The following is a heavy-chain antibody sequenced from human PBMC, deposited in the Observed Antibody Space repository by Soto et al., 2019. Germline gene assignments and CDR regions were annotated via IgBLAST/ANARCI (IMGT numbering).Heavy chain of an antibody. V-gene: IGHV4-31*02. Sequence: PGKVLEWIGYVYYRGSTYYNPTLKSRVTISVDTSKNSFSLKLISVTSADTAEYYCARAQFFVCQGEDGIRDL. CDR3: ARAQFFVCQGEDGIRDL. J-gene: IGHJ2*01. D-gene: IGHD3-3*01. CDR2: VYYRGST.